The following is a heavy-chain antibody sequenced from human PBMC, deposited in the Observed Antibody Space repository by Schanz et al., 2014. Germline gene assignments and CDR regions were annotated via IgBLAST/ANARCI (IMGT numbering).Heavy chain of an antibody. CDR1: GFNFSDYA. Sequence: EVHLLESGGGLVPPGGSLRLSCAASGFNFSDYAMCWVRQAPGKGLEWVSSINTGGDSTYYADSVKGRFTISRDNSRDTVYLQMNSLRADDTAMYYCAKDAENTAMITDYFDYWGQGTLVNVSS. V-gene: IGHV3-23*01. CDR3: AKDAENTAMITDYFDY. J-gene: IGHJ4*02. CDR2: INTGGDST. D-gene: IGHD5-18*01.